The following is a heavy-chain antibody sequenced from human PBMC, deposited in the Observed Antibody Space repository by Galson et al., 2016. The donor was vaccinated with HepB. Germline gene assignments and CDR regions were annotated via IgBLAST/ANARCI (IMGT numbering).Heavy chain of an antibody. Sequence: QSGAEVKKPGESLRISCRGSGYSFTDYWISWVRQMPGKGLECMGRIDPTDSYTNYSPSFQGRVTMSADKSISTAYLQWSSLKASDSGMYYCARVDRLRLSPMDVWGQGTTVTVSS. V-gene: IGHV5-10-1*01. J-gene: IGHJ6*02. CDR2: IDPTDSYT. D-gene: IGHD2/OR15-2a*01. CDR3: ARVDRLRLSPMDV. CDR1: GYSFTDYW.